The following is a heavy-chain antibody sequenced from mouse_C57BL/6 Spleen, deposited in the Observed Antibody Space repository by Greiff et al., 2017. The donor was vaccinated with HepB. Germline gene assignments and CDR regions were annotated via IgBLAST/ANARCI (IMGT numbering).Heavy chain of an antibody. V-gene: IGHV1-61*01. Sequence: QVQLQQSGAELVRPGSSVKLSCKASGYTFTSYWMDWVKQRPGQGLEWIGNIYPSDSETHYNQKFKDKATLTVDKSSSTAYMQLSSLTSEDSAVYYCARQTAQATDYWGQGTTLTVSS. CDR2: IYPSDSET. CDR3: ARQTAQATDY. J-gene: IGHJ2*01. D-gene: IGHD3-2*02. CDR1: GYTFTSYW.